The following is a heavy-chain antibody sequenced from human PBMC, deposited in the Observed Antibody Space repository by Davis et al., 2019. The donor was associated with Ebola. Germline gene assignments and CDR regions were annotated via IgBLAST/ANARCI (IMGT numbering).Heavy chain of an antibody. J-gene: IGHJ3*02. V-gene: IGHV1-18*01. CDR1: GYTFTSYG. CDR2: ISAYNGNT. CDR3: AKSRDYGDYLDDAFDI. Sequence: ASVKVSCKASGYTFTSYGISWVRQAPGQGLEWMGWISAYNGNTNYAQKFQGRVTMTRNTSISTAYMELSSLRSEDTAVYYCAKSRDYGDYLDDAFDIWGQGTMVTVSS. D-gene: IGHD4-17*01.